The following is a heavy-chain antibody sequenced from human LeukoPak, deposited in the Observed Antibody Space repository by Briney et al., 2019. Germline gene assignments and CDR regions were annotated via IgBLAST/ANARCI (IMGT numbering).Heavy chain of an antibody. CDR2: IYSGGST. J-gene: IGHJ6*02. Sequence: GGSLRLSCAASGFTVSSNYMSWVRQAPGKGLEWVSVIYSGGSTYYADSVKGRFTISRDNSKNTLYLQMNSLRAEDTAVYYCARGPPYYDFWSGYGPYYYYYGMDVWGQGTTVTVSS. D-gene: IGHD3-3*01. CDR3: ARGPPYYDFWSGYGPYYYYYGMDV. CDR1: GFTVSSNY. V-gene: IGHV3-66*01.